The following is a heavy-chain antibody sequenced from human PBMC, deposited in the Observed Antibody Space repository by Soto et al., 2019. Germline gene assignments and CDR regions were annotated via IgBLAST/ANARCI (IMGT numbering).Heavy chain of an antibody. Sequence: QVQLQESGPGLVKPSQTLSLTCTVSGGSISSGGYYWYWIRQHSGKGLEWIGFTYYSGTTYYNPSLKSRVTISVDTSKNQFSLKLCSVTAADTAVYYCASRDVDTTMVGRDYWGQGTRVTVSS. D-gene: IGHD5-18*01. V-gene: IGHV4-31*03. J-gene: IGHJ4*02. CDR3: ASRDVDTTMVGRDY. CDR1: GGSISSGGYY. CDR2: TYYSGTT.